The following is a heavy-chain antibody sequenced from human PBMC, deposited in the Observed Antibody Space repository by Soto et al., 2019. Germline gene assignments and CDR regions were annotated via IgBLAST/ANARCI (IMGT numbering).Heavy chain of an antibody. J-gene: IGHJ5*02. Sequence: GESLKISCKGSGYSFTSYWIGWVRQMPGKGLEWMGIIYPGDSDTRYSPSFQGQVTISADKSISTAYLQWSSLKASDTAMYYCARQESGCSGGSCYSDFSWFDPWGQGTLVTVSS. D-gene: IGHD2-15*01. V-gene: IGHV5-51*01. CDR1: GYSFTSYW. CDR3: ARQESGCSGGSCYSDFSWFDP. CDR2: IYPGDSDT.